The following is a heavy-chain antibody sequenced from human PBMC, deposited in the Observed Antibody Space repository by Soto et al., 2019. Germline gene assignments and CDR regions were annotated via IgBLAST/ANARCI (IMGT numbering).Heavy chain of an antibody. D-gene: IGHD1-26*01. Sequence: VELVQSGSEVKKPGSSVKVSCKTSGGPFTSFDVNWVRQAPGQGLEWMGDIIPIFERTNYAQKFQGRVTITADMATTTAYMELGSLRSDDTAVYFCAVGLSGSYYQNGMDVLGLGTTVIVS. CDR1: GGPFTSFD. J-gene: IGHJ6*02. V-gene: IGHV1-69*06. CDR2: IIPIFERT. CDR3: AVGLSGSYYQNGMDV.